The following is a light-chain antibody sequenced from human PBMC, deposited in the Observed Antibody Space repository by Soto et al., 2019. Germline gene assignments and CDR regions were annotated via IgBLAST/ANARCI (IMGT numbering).Light chain of an antibody. CDR3: GSYTSISTDV. CDR2: EVS. CDR1: SSDVGGYNY. Sequence: QSALTQPASVSGSPGQSITISCTGTSSDVGGYNYVSWYQQHPGKAPKLMVFEVSKRPSGVSNRFSGSKAGNTAALTISGLQAEDEADYYCGSYTSISTDVFGTGTKLTVL. V-gene: IGLV2-14*01. J-gene: IGLJ1*01.